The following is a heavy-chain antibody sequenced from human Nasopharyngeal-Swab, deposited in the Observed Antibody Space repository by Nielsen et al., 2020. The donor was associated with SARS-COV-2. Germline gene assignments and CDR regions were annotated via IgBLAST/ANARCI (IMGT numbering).Heavy chain of an antibody. V-gene: IGHV4-59*01. CDR3: ARESPAGDAFDI. D-gene: IGHD1-14*01. CDR2: IYYSGST. J-gene: IGHJ3*02. Sequence: IRRPPGKGLEWIGYIYYSGSTNYNPSLKSRVTISVDTSKNQFSLKLSSVTAADTAVYYCARESPAGDAFDIWGQGTMVTVSS.